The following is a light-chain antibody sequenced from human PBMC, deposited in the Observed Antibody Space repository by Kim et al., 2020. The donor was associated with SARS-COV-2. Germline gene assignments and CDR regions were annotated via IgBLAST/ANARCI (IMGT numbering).Light chain of an antibody. V-gene: IGLV3-19*01. CDR1: SLRRYY. CDR3: NSRDSSGNHVV. J-gene: IGLJ2*01. CDR2: GINNLVIYGKN. Sequence: SSELTQDPAVSVALGQTVRITCQGDSLRRYYASWYQQKPGQAPVLVIYGINNLVIYGKNNRPSGIPDRFSGSSSGNTASLTISGAQAEDEADYYCNSRDSSGNHVVFGEGTKLTVL.